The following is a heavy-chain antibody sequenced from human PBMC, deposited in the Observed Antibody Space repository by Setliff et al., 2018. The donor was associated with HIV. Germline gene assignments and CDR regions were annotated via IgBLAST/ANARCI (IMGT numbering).Heavy chain of an antibody. D-gene: IGHD5-18*01. Sequence: GGSLRLSCEASGFSVTDTDMGWVRQAPGKVLEWVTLMYKGGKTYYADFVKGRFTIARDDSKNTVSLQMTNLGTGDTAMYYCAKGGYGGAYYVAGYWGQGTLVTVSS. V-gene: IGHV3-66*02. J-gene: IGHJ4*02. CDR3: AKGGYGGAYYVAGY. CDR1: GFSVTDTD. CDR2: MYKGGKT.